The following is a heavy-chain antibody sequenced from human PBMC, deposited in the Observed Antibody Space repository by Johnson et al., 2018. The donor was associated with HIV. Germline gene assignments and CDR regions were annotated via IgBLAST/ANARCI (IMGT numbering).Heavy chain of an antibody. J-gene: IGHJ3*02. CDR1: GFTFSSYA. Sequence: QVQLVESGGGVVQPGRSLRLSCAASGFTFSSYAIHWVRQAPGKGLEWVAVISNDGSNKYYADSVKGRFTISRDNSKNSLYLQMNSLRTEDTALYYCAKDGAVDAFDIWGQGTMVTVSS. D-gene: IGHD1-26*01. CDR3: AKDGAVDAFDI. CDR2: ISNDGSNK. V-gene: IGHV3-30-3*01.